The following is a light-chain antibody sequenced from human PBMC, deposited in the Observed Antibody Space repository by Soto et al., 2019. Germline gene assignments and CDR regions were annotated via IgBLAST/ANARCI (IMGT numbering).Light chain of an antibody. J-gene: IGLJ3*02. V-gene: IGLV1-44*01. CDR3: AVWYDSLDGWV. CDR1: SSNIGSHV. Sequence: QSVLSQPPSASGTPGQRVTISCSGSSSNIGSHVLYWYQQLAGTAPKLLMYNKNHRPPGVPYRLSGSKSGTSASLLISGRQSEDEADYYCAVWYDSLDGWVFGGGTKVTVL. CDR2: NKN.